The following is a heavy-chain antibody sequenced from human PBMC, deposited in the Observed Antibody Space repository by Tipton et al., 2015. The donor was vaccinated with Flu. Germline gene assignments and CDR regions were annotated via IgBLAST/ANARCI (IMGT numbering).Heavy chain of an antibody. Sequence: SLRLSCAASGFTFSDYSMNWVRQAPGKGLEWISYITFSSDSIYYAESVKGRVTISRDDAKKSLYLQMSRLTAEDTAVYYCASIYMDVWGKGTTVTVSS. J-gene: IGHJ6*03. CDR1: GFTFSDYS. CDR2: ITFSSDSI. CDR3: ASIYMDV. V-gene: IGHV3-48*04.